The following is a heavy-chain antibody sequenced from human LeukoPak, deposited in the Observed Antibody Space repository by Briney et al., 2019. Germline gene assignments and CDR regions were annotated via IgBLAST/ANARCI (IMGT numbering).Heavy chain of an antibody. Sequence: SETLSLTCTVSGGSISSYYWSWIRQPPGKGLEWIGYIYYSGSTNYNPSLKSRVTISVDTSKNQFSLKLSSVTAADTAVYYCARGQGPARDFDYWGQGTLVTVSS. CDR2: IYYSGST. J-gene: IGHJ4*02. D-gene: IGHD1-14*01. CDR1: GGSISSYY. CDR3: ARGQGPARDFDY. V-gene: IGHV4-59*12.